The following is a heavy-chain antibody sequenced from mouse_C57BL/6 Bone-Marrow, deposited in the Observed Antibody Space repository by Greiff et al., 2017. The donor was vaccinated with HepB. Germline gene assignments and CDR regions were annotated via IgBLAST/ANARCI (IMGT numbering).Heavy chain of an antibody. J-gene: IGHJ1*03. D-gene: IGHD1-1*01. CDR3: AREGGDGTGYFDV. CDR1: GFSLPSIG. Sequence: VRLRDSGPALVQPSQSRSITGPVPGFSLPSIGVTWVRSPQGKGRNWRGGIWRGGSTDYKAAFISRLSISKDNSKSQVFFKRNGLQAVDTAIYYCAREGGDGTGYFDVWAQGPRSPSPQ. V-gene: IGHV2-2*01. CDR2: IWRGGST.